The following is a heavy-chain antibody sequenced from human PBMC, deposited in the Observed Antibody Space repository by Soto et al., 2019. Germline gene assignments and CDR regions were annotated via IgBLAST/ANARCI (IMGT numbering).Heavy chain of an antibody. J-gene: IGHJ3*02. CDR3: AREGRLLGAFDI. CDR1: GFTFDYW. D-gene: IGHD2-15*01. CDR2: IKPDGSET. Sequence: GGSLRLSCAASGFTFDYWMTWVRQAPGKGLECVANIKPDGSETFYVDPVKGRFTISRDNAKNSLYLQMNSLRAEDTAVYYCAREGRLLGAFDIWGRGTMVTVSS. V-gene: IGHV3-7*01.